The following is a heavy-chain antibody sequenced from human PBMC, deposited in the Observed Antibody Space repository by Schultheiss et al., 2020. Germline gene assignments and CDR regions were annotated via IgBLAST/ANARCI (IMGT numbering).Heavy chain of an antibody. Sequence: SVKVSCKASGGTFSSYAISWVRQAPGQGLEWMGGIIPIFGTANYAQKFQGRVTITADKSTSTAYMELSSLRSEDTAVYYCARAVPIYDFWSGSIVGWFDPWGKGTLVTVSS. CDR2: IIPIFGTA. D-gene: IGHD3-3*01. J-gene: IGHJ5*02. CDR1: GGTFSSYA. CDR3: ARAVPIYDFWSGSIVGWFDP. V-gene: IGHV1-69*06.